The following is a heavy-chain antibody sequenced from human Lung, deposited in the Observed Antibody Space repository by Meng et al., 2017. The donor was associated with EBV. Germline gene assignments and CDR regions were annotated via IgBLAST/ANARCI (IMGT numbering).Heavy chain of an antibody. D-gene: IGHD3-3*01. J-gene: IGHJ4*02. V-gene: IGHV3-21*01. Sequence: EVQLVESGGGLVKLGGSLRLSCAASGFTFSSYSMNWVRQAPGKGLEWVSSISSSSSYIYYADSVKGRFTISRDNAKNSLYLQMNSLRAEDTAVYYCARDPLTTGLLDYWGQGTLVTVDS. CDR2: ISSSSSYI. CDR1: GFTFSSYS. CDR3: ARDPLTTGLLDY.